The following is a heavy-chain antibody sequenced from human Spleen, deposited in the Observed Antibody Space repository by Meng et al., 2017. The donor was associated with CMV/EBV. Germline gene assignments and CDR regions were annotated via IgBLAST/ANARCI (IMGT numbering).Heavy chain of an antibody. V-gene: IGHV3-30-3*01. CDR1: GFTFSSST. CDR2: ISYDGSDK. D-gene: IGHD3-10*01. CDR3: ARDLYGSGSYDAGMDV. Sequence: GGSLRLSCAASGFTFSSSTMHWVRQAPGKGLEWVAVISYDGSDKYYADSVKGRFTISRDNSKNTLYLQMNSLRAEDTAVYYCARDLYGSGSYDAGMDVWGQGTTVTVSS. J-gene: IGHJ6*02.